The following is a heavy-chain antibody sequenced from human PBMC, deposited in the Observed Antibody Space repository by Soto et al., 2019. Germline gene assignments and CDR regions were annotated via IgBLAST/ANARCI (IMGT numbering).Heavy chain of an antibody. V-gene: IGHV3-30*18. CDR2: ISYDGSNK. D-gene: IGHD2-2*01. CDR1: GFTFSSYG. J-gene: IGHJ6*02. CDR3: AKDPGGCQLLHGMDV. Sequence: GGSLRLSCAASGFTFSSYGMHWVRQAPGKGLEWVAVISYDGSNKYYADSVKGRFTISRDNSKNTLYLQMNSLRAEDTAVYLCAKDPGGCQLLHGMDVWGQGTRVTVSS.